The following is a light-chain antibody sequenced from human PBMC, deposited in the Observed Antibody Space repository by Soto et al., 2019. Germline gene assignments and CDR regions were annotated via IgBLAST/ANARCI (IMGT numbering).Light chain of an antibody. CDR3: QQANSFPFT. CDR2: AAS. Sequence: DIQMTQSPSSVSASVGDRVTVTCRASQGISYFLAWYQQKPGKAPKLLISAASTLQSGVPSRFSGSGSGTDFTLTITNLQPEDFATYYFQQANSFPFTFGGGTKVEIK. J-gene: IGKJ4*01. V-gene: IGKV1-12*01. CDR1: QGISYF.